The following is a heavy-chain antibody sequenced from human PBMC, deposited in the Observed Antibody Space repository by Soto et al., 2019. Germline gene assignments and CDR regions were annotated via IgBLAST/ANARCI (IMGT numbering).Heavy chain of an antibody. CDR1: DFSFTSHG. V-gene: IGHV1-18*04. Sequence: GPEVKKPGASMKVSCKAYDFSFTSHGISWVRQAPGQGLEWMGWISLYNGNTNYAQQFQCRVTMTTDTSTSTAYMELRSLRSDDTAMYFCAIYHLELFRFDYWGQGTLVTVSS. CDR3: AIYHLELFRFDY. CDR2: ISLYNGNT. D-gene: IGHD2-2*01. J-gene: IGHJ4*02.